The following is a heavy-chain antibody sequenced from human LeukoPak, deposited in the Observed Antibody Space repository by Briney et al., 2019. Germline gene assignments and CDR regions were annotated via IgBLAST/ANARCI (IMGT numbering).Heavy chain of an antibody. CDR3: AKSHPPAVTTEEGEYLQH. V-gene: IGHV3-30*18. CDR2: ISFDGSNQ. Sequence: GGSLRLSCAASGFTFSSFGMHWVRQAPGQGLEWVAVISFDGSNQYYADSVKGRFTIYRDNFKNTVYLQMNSLRAEETAVYYCAKSHPPAVTTEEGEYLQHWGQGTLVTVSS. CDR1: GFTFSSFG. D-gene: IGHD4-17*01. J-gene: IGHJ1*01.